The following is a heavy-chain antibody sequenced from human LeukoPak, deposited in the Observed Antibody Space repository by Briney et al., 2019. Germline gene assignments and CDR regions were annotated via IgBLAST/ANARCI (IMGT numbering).Heavy chain of an antibody. Sequence: GRSLRLSCAASGFTFSSYAMHWVRQAPGKGLEWVAVISYDGSNKYYADSVKGRFTISRDNSKNTLYLQMNSLRAEDTAVYYCARAPTTVTTFDYWGQGTLVTVSS. CDR1: GFTFSSYA. CDR2: ISYDGSNK. D-gene: IGHD4-17*01. J-gene: IGHJ4*02. CDR3: ARAPTTVTTFDY. V-gene: IGHV3-30*04.